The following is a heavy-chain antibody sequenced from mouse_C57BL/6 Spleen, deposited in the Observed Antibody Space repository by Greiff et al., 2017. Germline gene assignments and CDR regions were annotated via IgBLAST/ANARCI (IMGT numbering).Heavy chain of an antibody. V-gene: IGHV1-26*01. CDR1: GYTFTDYY. CDR3: VGIYYDYALDY. J-gene: IGHJ2*01. D-gene: IGHD2-4*01. Sequence: VQLQQSGPELVKPGASVKISCKASGYTFTDYYMNWVKQSHGKSLEWIGDINPNNGGTSYNQKFKGKATLTVDKSSSTAYMELRSLTSEDSAVYYCVGIYYDYALDYWGQGTTLTVSS. CDR2: INPNNGGT.